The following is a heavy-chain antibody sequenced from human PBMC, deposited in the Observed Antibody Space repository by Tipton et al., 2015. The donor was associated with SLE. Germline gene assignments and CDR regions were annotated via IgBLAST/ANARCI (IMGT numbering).Heavy chain of an antibody. J-gene: IGHJ4*02. Sequence: SLRLSCAASGFNFGDYAMHWVRQKPGKGLEWVAVIWHDGSIKYYADSVKGRFTISRDNSKNTLYLQMNSLRAEDTAVYYCATKDRSRSGGDWYSFDYWGQGTLVTVSS. CDR3: ATKDRSRSGGDWYSFDY. V-gene: IGHV3-33*08. D-gene: IGHD2-21*02. CDR1: GFNFGDYA. CDR2: IWHDGSIK.